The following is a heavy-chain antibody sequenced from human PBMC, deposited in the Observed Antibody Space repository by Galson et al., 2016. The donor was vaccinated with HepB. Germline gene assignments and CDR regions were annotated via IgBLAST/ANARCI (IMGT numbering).Heavy chain of an antibody. CDR2: ISADIDNT. CDR1: GYTFSSYA. V-gene: IGHV1-3*01. J-gene: IGHJ3*02. Sequence: SVRVSCKGSGYTFSSYAMHWVRQAPGQSLEWMGLISADIDNTKYSQRFQGRVTITRDTSASTAYMELSSLRSEDTAVYYCARDRWFGELFSDAFDIWGQGTMVTVSS. D-gene: IGHD3-10*01. CDR3: ARDRWFGELFSDAFDI.